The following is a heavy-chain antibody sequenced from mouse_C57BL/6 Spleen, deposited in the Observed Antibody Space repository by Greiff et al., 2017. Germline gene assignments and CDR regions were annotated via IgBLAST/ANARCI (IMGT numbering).Heavy chain of an antibody. D-gene: IGHD2-3*01. J-gene: IGHJ2*01. CDR1: GYSITSGYD. CDR3: ARGEDGYYYFDY. Sequence: EVKVVESGPGMVKPSQSLSLTCTVTGYSITSGYDWHWIRHFPGNKLEWMGYISYSGSTNYNPSLKSRISITHDTSKNHFFLKLNSVTTEDTATYYCARGEDGYYYFDYWGQGTTLTVSS. V-gene: IGHV3-1*01. CDR2: ISYSGST.